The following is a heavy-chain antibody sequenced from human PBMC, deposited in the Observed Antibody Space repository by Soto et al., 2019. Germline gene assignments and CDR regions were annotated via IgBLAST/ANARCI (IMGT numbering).Heavy chain of an antibody. CDR1: GFTFPSYA. Sequence: GGSLRLSCAASGFTFPSYAMSWVRQAPGKGLEWVSTISTSGASPFYSDYLNGRFTISRDNSKNTLYLQMNSLRAEGSALYSCAKVSVSGWDSPGGRRSAFDSWGQGTLVTVSS. CDR2: ISTSGASP. D-gene: IGHD6-25*01. V-gene: IGHV3-23*01. J-gene: IGHJ4*02. CDR3: AKVSVSGWDSPGGRRSAFDS.